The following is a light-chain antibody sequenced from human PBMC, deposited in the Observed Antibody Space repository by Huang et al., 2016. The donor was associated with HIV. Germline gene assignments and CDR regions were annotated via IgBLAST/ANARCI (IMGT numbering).Light chain of an antibody. V-gene: IGKV1-6*01. CDR1: QGITDD. J-gene: IGKJ1*01. Sequence: AIQMTPSPSSLSASVGDRVTILCRASQGITDDLAWYKRKPGKAPKLLISGASTLRSGVPSMFSGSGSGTDFTLTISSLQPEDYATYYCLQDHNYPRTFGQGTKVEI. CDR2: GAS. CDR3: LQDHNYPRT.